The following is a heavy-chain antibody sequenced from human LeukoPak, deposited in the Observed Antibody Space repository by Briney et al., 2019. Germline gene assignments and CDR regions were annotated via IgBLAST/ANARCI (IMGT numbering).Heavy chain of an antibody. D-gene: IGHD4-17*01. CDR3: ARNMTTVTPGAFDI. J-gene: IGHJ3*02. CDR2: IYHSGST. V-gene: IGHV4-38-2*01. Sequence: PSETLSLTCDVSGYSISSGYYWGWIRQPPGKGLEWIGSIYHSGSTYCNPSLKSRVTISVDTSKNQFSLRLSSVTAADTAVYYCARNMTTVTPGAFDIWGQGTVVTVSS. CDR1: GYSISSGYY.